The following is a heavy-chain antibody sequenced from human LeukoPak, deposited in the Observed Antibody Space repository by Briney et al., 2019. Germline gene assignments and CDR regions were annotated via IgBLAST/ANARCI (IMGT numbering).Heavy chain of an antibody. CDR2: IYSGGTT. Sequence: GGSLRLSCAASGFTVSSNYMTWVRQAPGKGLEWVSVIYSGGTTYYADSVKGRFTISRDNSKNTLYLQMNSLRAEDTAVYYCAKAFGVGWYSDYWGQGTLVTVSS. D-gene: IGHD6-19*01. CDR1: GFTVSSNY. J-gene: IGHJ4*02. V-gene: IGHV3-66*01. CDR3: AKAFGVGWYSDY.